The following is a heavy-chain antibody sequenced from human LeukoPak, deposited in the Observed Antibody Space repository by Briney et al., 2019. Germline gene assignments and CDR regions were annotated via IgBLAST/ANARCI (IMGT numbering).Heavy chain of an antibody. D-gene: IGHD4-17*01. CDR3: ARDRPAGLYGDYGMDV. J-gene: IGHJ6*02. Sequence: DSVTVSCQASGYTFTSYYMHWVRQAAGQGLEWMGIINPSGGSTSYAQKFQGRVTMTRDTSTSTVYMELSSLRSEDTAVYYCARDRPAGLYGDYGMDVWGQGTTVTVSS. CDR2: INPSGGST. V-gene: IGHV1-46*01. CDR1: GYTFTSYY.